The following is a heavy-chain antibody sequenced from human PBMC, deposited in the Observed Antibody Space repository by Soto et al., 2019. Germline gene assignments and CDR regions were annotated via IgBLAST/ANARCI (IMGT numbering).Heavy chain of an antibody. V-gene: IGHV3-7*03. CDR2: IKQDGSEK. J-gene: IGHJ3*02. CDR3: ARVRRRMIVVVSAFDI. D-gene: IGHD3-22*01. Sequence: GGSLRLSCEVSGFTFSTYWLSWVRQPPGKGLEWVANIKQDGSEKYYVDSVKGRFTISRDNAKNSLYLQMNSLRAEDTAVYYCARVRRRMIVVVSAFDIWGQGTMVTVSS. CDR1: GFTFSTYW.